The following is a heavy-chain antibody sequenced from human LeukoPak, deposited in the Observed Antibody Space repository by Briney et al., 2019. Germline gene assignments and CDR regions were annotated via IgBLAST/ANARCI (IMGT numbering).Heavy chain of an antibody. V-gene: IGHV3-66*01. D-gene: IGHD3-16*01. J-gene: IGHJ4*02. CDR3: ARDRVLGCLDF. Sequence: PGGSLRLSCEASGFAVSARPMSWVRQAPGKGLEWVSVIYSGGSTYFADSVKGRFTIFRDNSKNTLYLQMNSLRAEDTAVYYCARDRVLGCLDFWGQGTWSPSPQ. CDR2: IYSGGST. CDR1: GFAVSARP.